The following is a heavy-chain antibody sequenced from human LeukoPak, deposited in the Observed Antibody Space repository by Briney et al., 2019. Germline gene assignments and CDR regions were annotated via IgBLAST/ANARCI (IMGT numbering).Heavy chain of an antibody. CDR1: GFTFSDYW. V-gene: IGHV3-7*01. CDR2: IKRDGSEK. J-gene: IGHJ2*01. CDR3: ASTYSSGWTYWYLDL. D-gene: IGHD6-19*01. Sequence: PGGSLILSCAASGFTFSDYWMTWVRQAPGKGLEWVANIKRDGSEKYYVDSVKGRFTLSRDNANNSLYLQMNSLRAEDTAIYYCASTYSSGWTYWYLDLWGRGTRVTVSS.